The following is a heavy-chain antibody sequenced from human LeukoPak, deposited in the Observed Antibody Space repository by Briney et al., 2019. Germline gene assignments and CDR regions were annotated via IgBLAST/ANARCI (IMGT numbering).Heavy chain of an antibody. Sequence: SETLSLTCAVYGGSFSGYYWSWIRQPPGKGLEWIGEINHSGSTNYNPSLKSRVTISVDTSKNQFSLKLSSVTAADTAVYYCARVDSYVSFDYWGQGTLVTVSS. CDR1: GGSFSGYY. D-gene: IGHD5-18*01. J-gene: IGHJ4*02. CDR2: INHSGST. V-gene: IGHV4-34*01. CDR3: ARVDSYVSFDY.